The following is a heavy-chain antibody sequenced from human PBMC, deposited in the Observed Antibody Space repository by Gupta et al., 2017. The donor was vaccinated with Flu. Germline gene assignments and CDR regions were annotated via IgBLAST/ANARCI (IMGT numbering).Heavy chain of an antibody. V-gene: IGHV1-3*01. Sequence: QVQLVQSGAEVKKPGASVKVSCKASGYTFTSYAMHWVRQAPGQRLEWMGWINAGNGNTKYSQKFQGRVTITRDTSASTAYMELSSLRSEDTAVYYCARDQQPYKQYYYDSSGYPDYWGQGTLVTVSS. D-gene: IGHD3-22*01. J-gene: IGHJ4*02. CDR2: INAGNGNT. CDR3: ARDQQPYKQYYYDSSGYPDY. CDR1: GYTFTSYA.